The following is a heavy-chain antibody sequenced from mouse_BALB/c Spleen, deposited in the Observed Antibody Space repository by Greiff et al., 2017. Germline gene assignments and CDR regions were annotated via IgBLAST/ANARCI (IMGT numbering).Heavy chain of an antibody. V-gene: IGHV5-9-3*01. CDR3: ARHWDGYFDV. CDR1: GLPFSSNA. CDR2: ISSGGSYT. D-gene: IGHD4-1*01. Sequence: DVKLVESGGGLVKPGGSLKLSCAASGLPFSSNAMSWVRQTPEKRLEWVATISSGGSYTYYPDSVKGRFTISRDNAKNTLYLQMSSLRSEDTAMYYCARHWDGYFDVWGAGTTVTVSS. J-gene: IGHJ1*01.